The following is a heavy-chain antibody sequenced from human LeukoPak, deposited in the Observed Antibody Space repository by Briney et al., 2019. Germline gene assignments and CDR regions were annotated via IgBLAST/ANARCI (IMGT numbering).Heavy chain of an antibody. Sequence: GGSLRLSCAASGFPFSSYGMTWLRQTPAKGLEWVSAISGSGETTYYSDSVKGRFTISRDNSKNTLFLQMNSLRVEDVAMYYCAKTHGYFDQWGQGTLVAVSS. V-gene: IGHV3-23*01. CDR2: ISGSGETT. CDR1: GFPFSSYG. D-gene: IGHD3-22*01. CDR3: AKTHGYFDQ. J-gene: IGHJ4*02.